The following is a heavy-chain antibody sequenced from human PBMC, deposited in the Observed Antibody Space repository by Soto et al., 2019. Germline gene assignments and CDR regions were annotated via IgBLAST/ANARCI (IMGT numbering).Heavy chain of an antibody. CDR2: INHSGST. V-gene: IGHV4-34*01. J-gene: IGHJ4*02. Sequence: SLTCAVYGGSFSGYYWSWIRQPPGKGLEWIGEINHSGSTNYNPSLKSQVTISVDTSKNQFSLKLSSVTAADTAVYYCARGLLLEKGVTMIVVVPPPYYFDYWGQGTLVTVSS. CDR3: ARGLLLEKGVTMIVVVPPPYYFDY. D-gene: IGHD3-22*01. CDR1: GGSFSGYY.